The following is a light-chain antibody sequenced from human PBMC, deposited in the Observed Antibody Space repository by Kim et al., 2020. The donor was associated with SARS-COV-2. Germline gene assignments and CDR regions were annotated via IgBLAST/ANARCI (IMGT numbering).Light chain of an antibody. Sequence: GASVNITCTLRRGHISDAIVRHQRQTEKGPRYLLKFSSDGSHCKGDGIPDRSSCASSGAERYRTISCVQSADEADDVCQTWVTGIVFGGGTQLTVL. J-gene: IGLJ3*02. CDR2: FSSDGSH. CDR1: RGHISDA. CDR3: QTWVTGIV. V-gene: IGLV4-69*01.